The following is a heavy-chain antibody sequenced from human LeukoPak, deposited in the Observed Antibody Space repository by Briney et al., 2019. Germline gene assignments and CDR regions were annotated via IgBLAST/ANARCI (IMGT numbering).Heavy chain of an antibody. V-gene: IGHV3-30*02. Sequence: PGGSLRLSCAASGFTFSSYGMHWVRQAPGKGLEWVAIIRYDGSNKYYADSVKGRFTISRDNSKNTLYLQMNSLRAEDTAVYYCAKVGSEGRYYYMDVWGKGTTVTISS. D-gene: IGHD1-26*01. CDR2: IRYDGSNK. CDR1: GFTFSSYG. J-gene: IGHJ6*03. CDR3: AKVGSEGRYYYMDV.